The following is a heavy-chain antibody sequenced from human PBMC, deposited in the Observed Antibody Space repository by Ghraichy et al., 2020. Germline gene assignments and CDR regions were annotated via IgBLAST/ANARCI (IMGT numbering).Heavy chain of an antibody. CDR1: GGSIDNYY. J-gene: IGHJ4*02. D-gene: IGHD6-6*01. CDR3: ARHHINVPHHFDY. Sequence: SETLSLTCAVSGGSIDNYYWSWIRQPPGKGLEWISFIYYNGNAHYNPSLRSRVIVSVDTSNNQVSLRLFSVTAADTAVYFCARHHINVPHHFDYWGQGALVTVSS. CDR2: IYYNGNA. V-gene: IGHV4-59*08.